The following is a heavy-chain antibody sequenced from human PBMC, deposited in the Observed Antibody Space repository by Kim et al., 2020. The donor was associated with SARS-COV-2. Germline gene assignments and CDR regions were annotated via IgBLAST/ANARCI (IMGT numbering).Heavy chain of an antibody. J-gene: IGHJ4*02. CDR3: ATAKQYSGSYLRY. D-gene: IGHD1-26*01. V-gene: IGHV1-24*01. Sequence: YAQKCQGRVTMTEDTSTDTAYMELSSLRSEDTAVYYCATAKQYSGSYLRYWGQGTLVTVSS.